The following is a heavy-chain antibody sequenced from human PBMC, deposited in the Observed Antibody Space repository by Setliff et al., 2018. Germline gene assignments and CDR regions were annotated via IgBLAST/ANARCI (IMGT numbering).Heavy chain of an antibody. Sequence: SETLSLTCTVSGGSINSGSYYWSWIRQSAGKGLEWIGYIYTSGSTNYNPSLKSRVTISLDTSKNQFSLKLSFVTAADTAVYYCARHKSNGSGSYPSLYMDVWGKGIMVTVSS. CDR2: IYTSGST. CDR3: ARHKSNGSGSYPSLYMDV. CDR1: GGSINSGSYY. V-gene: IGHV4-61*09. D-gene: IGHD3-10*01. J-gene: IGHJ6*03.